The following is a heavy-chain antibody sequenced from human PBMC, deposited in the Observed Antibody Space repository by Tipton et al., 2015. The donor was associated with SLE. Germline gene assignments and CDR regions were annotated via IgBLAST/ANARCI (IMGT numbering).Heavy chain of an antibody. CDR3: ARDSGVTDRFPFDY. V-gene: IGHV4-4*07. J-gene: IGHJ4*02. Sequence: TLSLSCTVSGGSITNYYWGWVRQPAGKGLEWIGRICCGGSTKYNPSLDSRVSLSVDASKDQFSLKLSSVTAADTAVYYCARDSGVTDRFPFDYWGQGTLVTVSS. D-gene: IGHD3-16*02. CDR2: ICCGGST. CDR1: GGSITNYY.